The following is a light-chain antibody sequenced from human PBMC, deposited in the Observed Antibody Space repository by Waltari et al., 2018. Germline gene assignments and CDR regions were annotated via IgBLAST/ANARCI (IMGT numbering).Light chain of an antibody. Sequence: ETVLTQSPGTLSLSPGERATLSCKASQSVFIDYLAWYQQKPGQAPRLVIYGTSNRAAGSPDRLSGSGSGTDFTLTISRLEPEDVAVYYCQQYTGSLPWTFGQGTKVEIK. CDR3: QQYTGSLPWT. J-gene: IGKJ1*01. CDR1: QSVFIDY. V-gene: IGKV3-20*01. CDR2: GTS.